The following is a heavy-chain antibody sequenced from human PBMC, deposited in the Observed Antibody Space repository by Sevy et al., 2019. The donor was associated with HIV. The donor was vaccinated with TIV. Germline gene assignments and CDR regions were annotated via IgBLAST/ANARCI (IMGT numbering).Heavy chain of an antibody. J-gene: IGHJ6*02. Sequence: GGSLRLSCAASGFTFSSYAMHWVRQAPGKGLEWVAVISYDGSNKYYADSVKGRFTISRDNSKNTLYLQMNSLRAEDTAVYYCARDRGIAALPARGVDVWGQGTTVTVSS. CDR1: GFTFSSYA. V-gene: IGHV3-30*04. CDR3: ARDRGIAALPARGVDV. CDR2: ISYDGSNK. D-gene: IGHD6-13*01.